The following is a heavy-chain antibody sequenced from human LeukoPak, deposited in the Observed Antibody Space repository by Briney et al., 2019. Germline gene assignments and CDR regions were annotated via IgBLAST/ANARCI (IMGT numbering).Heavy chain of an antibody. CDR2: IYTSGST. V-gene: IGHV4-4*09. Sequence: SETLSLTCTVSGASISSYYWSWIRQPPGKGLEWIGYIYTSGSTNYNPSLKSRVTISVDTSKNQFSLKMSSVTAADTAVYYCARQVIGRGYDFWRDYYYYMDVWGKGTTVTVSS. CDR1: GASISSYY. D-gene: IGHD3-3*01. J-gene: IGHJ6*03. CDR3: ARQVIGRGYDFWRDYYYYMDV.